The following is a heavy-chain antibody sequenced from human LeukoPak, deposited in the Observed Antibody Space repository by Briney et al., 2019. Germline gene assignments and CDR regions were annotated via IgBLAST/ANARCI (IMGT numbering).Heavy chain of an antibody. CDR3: ATRVDYYDSSGYYSSMDY. CDR2: FDPKDGET. J-gene: IGHJ4*02. CDR1: GYTLSELS. D-gene: IGHD3-22*01. Sequence: ASVKVSCKVSGYTLSELSMDWVRQAPGKGLEWMGGFDPKDGETIYEKKFQGIVTMTEDTTKDPAYRELSSLGSEDTAVYYCATRVDYYDSSGYYSSMDYWGQGTLVTVSS. V-gene: IGHV1-24*01.